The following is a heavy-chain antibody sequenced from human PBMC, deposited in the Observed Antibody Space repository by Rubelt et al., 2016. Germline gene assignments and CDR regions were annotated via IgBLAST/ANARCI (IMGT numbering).Heavy chain of an antibody. CDR1: GYTFSSYG. V-gene: IGHV3-30*02. CDR2: IRYDGSNK. CDR3: AKGLREGPYYYGMDV. Sequence: QVQLVESGGGVVQPGRSLRLSCAASGYTFSSYGMHWVRQAPGKGLEWVAFIRYDGSNKYYADSVKGRFTISTDNSKNTLYLQMNRLRAEDTAVYYCAKGLREGPYYYGMDVWGQGTTVTVSS. D-gene: IGHD1-26*01. J-gene: IGHJ6*02.